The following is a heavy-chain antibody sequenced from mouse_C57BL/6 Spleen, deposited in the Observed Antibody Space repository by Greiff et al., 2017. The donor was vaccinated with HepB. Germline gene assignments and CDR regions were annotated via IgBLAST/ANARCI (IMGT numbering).Heavy chain of an antibody. Sequence: VQVVESGPGLVAPSQSLSITCTVSGFSLTSYAISWVRQPPGKGLEWLGVIWTGGGTNYNSALKSRLSINKDNSKSQVFLKMNSLQTDDTARYYCARKAVVAEDWYFDVWGTGTTVTVSS. CDR3: ARKAVVAEDWYFDV. CDR1: GFSLTSYA. CDR2: IWTGGGT. D-gene: IGHD1-1*01. J-gene: IGHJ1*03. V-gene: IGHV2-9-1*01.